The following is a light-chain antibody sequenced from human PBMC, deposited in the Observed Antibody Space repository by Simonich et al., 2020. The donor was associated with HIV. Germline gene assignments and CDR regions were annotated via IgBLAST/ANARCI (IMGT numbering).Light chain of an antibody. Sequence: QSALTQPRSVSGSPGQSVTISCTGTSSDVGGYNYVSWYQQHPGKAPKLMIFDDSKWPSGVPARFSGSKSGNTASLTISGLQAEDEADYYCCSYAGSYTLIFGGGTKLTVL. CDR3: CSYAGSYTLI. CDR2: DDS. CDR1: SSDVGGYNY. J-gene: IGLJ2*01. V-gene: IGLV2-11*01.